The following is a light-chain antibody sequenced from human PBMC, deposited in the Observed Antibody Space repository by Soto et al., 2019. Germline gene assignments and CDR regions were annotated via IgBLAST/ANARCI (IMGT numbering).Light chain of an antibody. CDR1: NIGRKG. CDR3: QVWVSGSAHVV. J-gene: IGLJ2*01. Sequence: SYELTQPPSVSVSPGKTASISCGGNNIGRKGVHWYQQKPGKAPVLVIYSDTDLPPVIPERFSCSNSANLATLTISRVEAGDEADYYCQVWVSGSAHVVFGGGTKLTVL. CDR2: SDT. V-gene: IGLV3-21*04.